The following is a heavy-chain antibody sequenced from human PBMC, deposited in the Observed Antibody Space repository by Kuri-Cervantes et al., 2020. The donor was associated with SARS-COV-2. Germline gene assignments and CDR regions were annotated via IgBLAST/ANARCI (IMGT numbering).Heavy chain of an antibody. Sequence: SETLSLTCGVYGGSFSNFLWDWVRQPPGKGLEWIGEINYSGTTNYNPSLKSRVTISVDPSKNLFSLNLTFVTAADTAMYYCARLRRHNDGWFATGYYMDVWGKGTTVTVSS. J-gene: IGHJ6*03. V-gene: IGHV4-34*01. CDR2: INYSGTT. CDR3: ARLRRHNDGWFATGYYMDV. D-gene: IGHD6-19*01. CDR1: GGSFSNFL.